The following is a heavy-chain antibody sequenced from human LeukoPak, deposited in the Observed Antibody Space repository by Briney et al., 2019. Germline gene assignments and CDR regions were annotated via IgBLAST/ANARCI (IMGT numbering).Heavy chain of an antibody. CDR3: ASSYSPRGGELLTSAEYFQH. D-gene: IGHD1-26*01. V-gene: IGHV3-30*12. J-gene: IGHJ1*01. CDR1: GFTFSSFD. CDR2: ISYDGSNK. Sequence: GGSLRLSCAASGFTFSSFDMHWVRQAPGKGLEWVAVISYDGSNKYYADSVKGRFTISRDNSKNTLYLQMNSLRAEDTAVYYCASSYSPRGGELLTSAEYFQHWGQGTLVTVSS.